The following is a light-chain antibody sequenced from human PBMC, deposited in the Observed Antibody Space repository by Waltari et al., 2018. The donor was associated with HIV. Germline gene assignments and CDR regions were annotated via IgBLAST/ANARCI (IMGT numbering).Light chain of an antibody. J-gene: IGLJ1*01. CDR3: CSYAGTYTYV. Sequence: QSALTQPRSVSGSPGQSVTISCTGTSSDVVDYNSVSWYQQHPGKAPKLMIYDVSKWPSGVPDRFSGSKSGNTASLTISGLQAEDEADYYCCSYAGTYTYVFGTGTKVTVL. CDR2: DVS. CDR1: SSDVVDYNS. V-gene: IGLV2-11*01.